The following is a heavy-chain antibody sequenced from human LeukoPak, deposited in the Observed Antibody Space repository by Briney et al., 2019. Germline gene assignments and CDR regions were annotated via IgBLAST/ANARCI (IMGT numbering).Heavy chain of an antibody. CDR3: AREPPRDDEAFDI. D-gene: IGHD2-21*01. CDR1: GFTFSSYS. V-gene: IGHV3-48*02. CDR2: INSRSSTI. Sequence: GGCLRPSCAASGFTFSSYSINWVRQAPGKGLGWVSYINSRSSTIYYADSLKGRFTVSRDNAKNSLYLQMNSLRDEDTAVYYCAREPPRDDEAFDIWGQATMVTVSS. J-gene: IGHJ3*02.